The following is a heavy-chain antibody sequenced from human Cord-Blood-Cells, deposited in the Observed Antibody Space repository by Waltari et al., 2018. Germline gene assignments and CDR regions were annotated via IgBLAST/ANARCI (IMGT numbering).Heavy chain of an antibody. V-gene: IGHV3-9*01. Sequence: EVQLVESGGGLVQPGRSLRLSCAASGFTFDDYAMNWVRQAPGKGLEWVSGISWNSGSIGYADSVKGRFTISRDNAKNSLYLQMNSLRAEDTALYYCAKAGNYGSGSYYWYFDLWGRGTLVTVSS. CDR2: ISWNSGSI. J-gene: IGHJ2*01. CDR3: AKAGNYGSGSYYWYFDL. D-gene: IGHD3-10*01. CDR1: GFTFDDYA.